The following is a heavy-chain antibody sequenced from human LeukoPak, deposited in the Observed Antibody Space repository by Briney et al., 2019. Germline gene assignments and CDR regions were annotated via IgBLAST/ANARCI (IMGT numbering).Heavy chain of an antibody. CDR1: GYTLTELS. CDR3: AKALSGSDMDV. D-gene: IGHD3-10*01. CDR2: ISWNSGSI. J-gene: IGHJ6*02. V-gene: IGHV3-9*01. Sequence: SGYTLTELSMHWVRQAPGKGLEWVSGISWNSGSIGYADSVKGRFTISRDNAKNSLYLQMNSLRADDTALYYCAKALSGSDMDVWGQGTTVIVSS.